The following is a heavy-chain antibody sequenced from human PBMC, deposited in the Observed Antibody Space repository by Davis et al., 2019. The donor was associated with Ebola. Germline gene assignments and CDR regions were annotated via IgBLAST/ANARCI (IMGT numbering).Heavy chain of an antibody. CDR1: GWSFSGYY. J-gene: IGHJ6*02. CDR2: INHSGST. CDR3: AREGAGYCSSTSCQNYGMDV. V-gene: IGHV4-34*01. Sequence: SETLSLTCAAYGWSFSGYYWSWIRQPPGKGLEWIGEINHSGSTNYNPSLKSRVTISVDTSKNQFSLKLSSVTAADTAVYYCAREGAGYCSSTSCQNYGMDVWGQGTTVTVSS. D-gene: IGHD2-2*01.